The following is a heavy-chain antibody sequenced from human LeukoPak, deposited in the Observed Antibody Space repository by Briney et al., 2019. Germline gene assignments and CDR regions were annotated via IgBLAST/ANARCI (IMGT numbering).Heavy chain of an antibody. D-gene: IGHD3-10*01. CDR1: GFTFSNYW. J-gene: IGHJ4*02. Sequence: GGSLRLSCAASGFTFSNYWMSWVRQAPGKGVEWVANIKEDGSEKHYVDSVKGRFTISRDNAKNSLYLQMNSLRVEDTAVYYCARTIRGYWGQGTLVTVSS. CDR2: IKEDGSEK. V-gene: IGHV3-7*01. CDR3: ARTIRGY.